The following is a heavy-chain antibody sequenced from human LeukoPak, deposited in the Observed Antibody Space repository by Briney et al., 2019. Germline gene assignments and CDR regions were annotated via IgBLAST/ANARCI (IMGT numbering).Heavy chain of an antibody. CDR1: GYTFTGYY. Sequence: SVKLSCKASGYTFTGYYMHWVRQSPGQGLEWMGWINPNSGGTYYAQKFQGRVTMTRDTSIRTAYMELSGLRSDDTAVYYCARTNYFDSSGYYYGYFDYWGQGNLVTVSS. D-gene: IGHD3-22*01. CDR2: INPNSGGT. J-gene: IGHJ4*02. V-gene: IGHV1-2*02. CDR3: ARTNYFDSSGYYYGYFDY.